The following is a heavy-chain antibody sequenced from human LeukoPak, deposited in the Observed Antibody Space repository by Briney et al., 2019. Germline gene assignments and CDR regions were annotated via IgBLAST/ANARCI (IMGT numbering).Heavy chain of an antibody. CDR2: IWYDGSNK. CDR3: ARDPTIRYFDWSPPVYFDY. J-gene: IGHJ4*02. CDR1: GFTFSSYG. D-gene: IGHD3-9*01. V-gene: IGHV3-33*01. Sequence: PGRSLILSCAASGFTFSSYGMHWVRQAPGKGLEWVAVIWYDGSNKYYADSVKGRFTISRDNAKNSLYLQMNSLRAEDTAVYYCARDPTIRYFDWSPPVYFDYWGQGTLVTVSS.